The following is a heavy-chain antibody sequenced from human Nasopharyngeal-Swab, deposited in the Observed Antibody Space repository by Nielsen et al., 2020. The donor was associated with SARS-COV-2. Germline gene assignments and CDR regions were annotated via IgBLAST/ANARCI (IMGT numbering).Heavy chain of an antibody. D-gene: IGHD3-22*01. CDR1: GFTFSSYA. J-gene: IGHJ4*02. Sequence: GGFLRLSCAASGFTFSSYAMSWVRQAPGKGLEWVSAISGSGGSIYYADSVKGRFTISRDNSKNTLYLQMNSLRAEDTAVYYCAKSYYYDSSGYYLGGQGTLVTVSS. V-gene: IGHV3-23*01. CDR2: ISGSGGSI. CDR3: AKSYYYDSSGYYL.